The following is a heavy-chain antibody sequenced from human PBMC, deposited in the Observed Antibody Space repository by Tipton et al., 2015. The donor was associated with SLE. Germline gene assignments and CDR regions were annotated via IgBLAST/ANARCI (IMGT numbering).Heavy chain of an antibody. CDR1: GGSLSSHY. D-gene: IGHD7-27*01. Sequence: TLSLTCTVSGGSLSSHYWSWIRQPPGKALEWIGYIYYTGSTNYNPSLKSRVTISVDTSKNQFSLKLSSVTAADTAVYYCARRTGDRDDYWGQGTLVTVSS. V-gene: IGHV4-59*08. J-gene: IGHJ4*02. CDR2: IYYTGST. CDR3: ARRTGDRDDY.